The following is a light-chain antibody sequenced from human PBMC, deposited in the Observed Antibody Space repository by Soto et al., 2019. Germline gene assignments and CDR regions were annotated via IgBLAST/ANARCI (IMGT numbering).Light chain of an antibody. CDR1: SNDVGAYDH. CDR3: SSFAGTYSLYI. Sequence: QSVLTQPLSVSGSPGQSVAISCTGTSNDVGAYDHVSWYQHSPDKAPKLLIFDVNKRPSGVPDRFSGSKSGNTASLTISGLQADDEAEYFCSSFAGTYSLYIFGSGTMVTVL. V-gene: IGLV2-11*01. J-gene: IGLJ1*01. CDR2: DVN.